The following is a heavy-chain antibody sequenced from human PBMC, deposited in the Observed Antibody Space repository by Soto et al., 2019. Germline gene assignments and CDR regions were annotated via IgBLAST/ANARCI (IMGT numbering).Heavy chain of an antibody. J-gene: IGHJ5*02. V-gene: IGHV4-34*01. CDR1: GGSFSGYY. D-gene: IGHD4-17*01. Sequence: QVQLQQWGAGLLKPSETLSLTCAVYGGSFSGYYWSWIRQPPGKGLEWIGEINHSGTTNYNPSLKSRVTISVDTSKNQFSLKLSSVTAADTAMYYCARVGVRDGDYGVSRFYPWGQGTLVTVSS. CDR2: INHSGTT. CDR3: ARVGVRDGDYGVSRFYP.